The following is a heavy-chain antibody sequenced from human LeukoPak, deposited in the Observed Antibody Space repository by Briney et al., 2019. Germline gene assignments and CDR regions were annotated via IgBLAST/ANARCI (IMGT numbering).Heavy chain of an antibody. D-gene: IGHD5-24*01. J-gene: IGHJ4*02. CDR3: VREGTSGNGDGYNSYDY. V-gene: IGHV3-33*01. CDR2: IWYNGRNQ. CDR1: GFTFSHFG. Sequence: GRSLRLSCAATGFTFSHFGLHWVRQAPGKGLEWVAVIWYNGRNQYYRDSVKGRFTISRDNFKNTLHLQMNSLRVEDTAMYYCVREGTSGNGDGYNSYDYWGQGTLVTVSS.